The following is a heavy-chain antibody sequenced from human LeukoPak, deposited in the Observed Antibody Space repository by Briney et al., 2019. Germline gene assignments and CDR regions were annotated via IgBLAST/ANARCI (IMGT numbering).Heavy chain of an antibody. D-gene: IGHD3-10*01. CDR3: ARLDGEVAFDY. Sequence: SETLSLTCTVSGGSISSYYWSWIRQPPGKGLEWIGYIYYSGSTNYNPSLKSRVTISVDTSKNQLSLKLSSVTAADTAVYYCARLDGEVAFDYWGQGTLVTVSS. V-gene: IGHV4-59*01. J-gene: IGHJ4*02. CDR1: GGSISSYY. CDR2: IYYSGST.